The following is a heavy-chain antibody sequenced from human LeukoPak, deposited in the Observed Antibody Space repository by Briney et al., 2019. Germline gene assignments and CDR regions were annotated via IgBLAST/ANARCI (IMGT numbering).Heavy chain of an antibody. CDR2: IYYSGST. Sequence: SETLSLTCTVSGYSIGSGYYWGWVRQSPGKGLEWIGYIYYSGSTNYNPSLKSRVTISVDTSKNQFSLKLSSVTAADTTVYYCARMGVMATTNDYWGQGTLVTVSS. J-gene: IGHJ4*02. CDR3: ARMGVMATTNDY. V-gene: IGHV4-59*01. CDR1: GYSIGSGYY. D-gene: IGHD5-24*01.